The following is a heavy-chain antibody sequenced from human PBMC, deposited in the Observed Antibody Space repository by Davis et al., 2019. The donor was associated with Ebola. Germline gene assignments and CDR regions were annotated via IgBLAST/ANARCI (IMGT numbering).Heavy chain of an antibody. J-gene: IGHJ4*02. Sequence: SETLSLTCTVSGGSISSYYWTWIRQPPGKGLEWLGYIYYSGSTNYNPSLKSRVTISVDTSKNQFSLKLSSVTAADTAVYYCARRRSYFDYWGQGTLVTVSS. CDR3: ARRRSYFDY. CDR2: IYYSGST. CDR1: GGSISSYY. V-gene: IGHV4-59*01.